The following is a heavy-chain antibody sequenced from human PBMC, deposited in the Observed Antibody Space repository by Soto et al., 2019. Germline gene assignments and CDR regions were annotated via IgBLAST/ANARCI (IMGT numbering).Heavy chain of an antibody. D-gene: IGHD6-6*01. CDR1: GGSFSGYY. CDR2: INHSGST. J-gene: IGHJ4*02. CDR3: ARSSIEPRVFMYPFDS. Sequence: SETLSLTCAVYGGSFSGYYWSWIRQPPGKGLEWIGEINHSGSTNYNPSLKSRVAISLDTSKNQFSLRLNSVTAADTAVYYCARSSIEPRVFMYPFDSWGQGTLVTVS. V-gene: IGHV4-34*01.